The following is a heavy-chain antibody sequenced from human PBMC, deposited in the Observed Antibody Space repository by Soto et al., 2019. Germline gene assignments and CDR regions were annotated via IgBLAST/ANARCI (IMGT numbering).Heavy chain of an antibody. CDR2: MNPNSGNT. CDR1: GYTFTSYD. J-gene: IGHJ6*03. D-gene: IGHD2-8*01. V-gene: IGHV1-8*01. Sequence: QVQLVQSGAEVKKPGASVKVSCKASGYTFTSYDINWVRQATGQGLEWMGWMNPNSGNTGYAQKFQGRVTMTRNTSISTAYMERSSLRSEDTAVYYCARGRSGEMVYAISYYYYYCIDVWGKGTTVTVSS. CDR3: ARGRSGEMVYAISYYYYYCIDV.